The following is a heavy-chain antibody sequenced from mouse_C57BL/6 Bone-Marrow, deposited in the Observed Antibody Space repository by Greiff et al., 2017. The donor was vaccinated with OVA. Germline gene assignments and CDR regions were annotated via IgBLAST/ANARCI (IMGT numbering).Heavy chain of an antibody. Sequence: VQLQQSGAELVRPGASVKLSCKASGYTFTSYGISWVKQRTGQGLEWIGEIYPRSGNTYYNEKFKGKATLTADKSSSTAYMELRSLTSEDSAVYFCAGYGTPKDYYAMDDWGHGPSVTVSS. D-gene: IGHD2-1*01. CDR1: GYTFTSYG. CDR2: IYPRSGNT. CDR3: AGYGTPKDYYAMDD. V-gene: IGHV1-81*01. J-gene: IGHJ4*01.